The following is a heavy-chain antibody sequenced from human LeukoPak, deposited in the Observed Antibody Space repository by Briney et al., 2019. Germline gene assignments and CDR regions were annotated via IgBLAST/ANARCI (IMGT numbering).Heavy chain of an antibody. CDR3: ARASITMVRGVIGMLFDY. CDR2: IYYSGST. J-gene: IGHJ4*02. V-gene: IGHV4-30-4*01. Sequence: SQTLSLTCTVSGGSISSGDYYWSWIRQPPGKGLEWTRHIYYSGSTYNNPALKSRVTISVDTSKNQFSMKLSSVTGADTAVYYCARASITMVRGVIGMLFDYWGQGTLVTVSS. D-gene: IGHD3-10*01. CDR1: GGSISSGDYY.